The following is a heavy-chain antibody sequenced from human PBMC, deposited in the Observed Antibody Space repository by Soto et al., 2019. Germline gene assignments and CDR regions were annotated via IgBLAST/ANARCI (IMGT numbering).Heavy chain of an antibody. V-gene: IGHV3-11*01. D-gene: IGHD3-16*01. CDR1: GFMFSDYY. Sequence: PGGSLRLSCAASGFMFSDYYMSWIRQAPGKGLEWVSYISSGGSTKYYADSVKGRFTISRDNAKNSLSLQMSSLRAEDTAIYYCARGGGGFYDYVWGSYSQGDFDVWGQGTMVTV. CDR3: ARGGGGFYDYVWGSYSQGDFDV. CDR2: ISSGGSTK. J-gene: IGHJ3*01.